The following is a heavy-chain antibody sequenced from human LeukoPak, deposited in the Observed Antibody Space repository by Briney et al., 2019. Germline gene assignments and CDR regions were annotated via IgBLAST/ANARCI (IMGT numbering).Heavy chain of an antibody. J-gene: IGHJ3*02. CDR3: ARGHPFDI. Sequence: TASETLSLTCTVSGDSISIYFWTWIRQPPGRGLEWFGYMSNGGSTSYHPSLESRVTLSLDVSRNQFSLRLTSVTAADTAVYYCARGHPFDIWGQGTMVTVSS. CDR2: MSNGGST. CDR1: GDSISIYF. V-gene: IGHV4-59*01.